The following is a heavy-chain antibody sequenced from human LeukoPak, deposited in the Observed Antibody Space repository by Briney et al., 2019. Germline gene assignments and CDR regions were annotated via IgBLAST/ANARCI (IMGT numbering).Heavy chain of an antibody. D-gene: IGHD2-15*01. CDR1: GFTFSSYA. Sequence: AGSLSLSCAASGFTFSSYAMSWVRQAQGKLLEWVSSTSGSGGSIYYTDSVKGRFTIYRDNSKSTLYLQMNSLRAEDTAIYYCAKEAVAAAGPFDYWGQGTLVTVSS. J-gene: IGHJ4*02. CDR2: TSGSGGSI. V-gene: IGHV3-23*01. CDR3: AKEAVAAAGPFDY.